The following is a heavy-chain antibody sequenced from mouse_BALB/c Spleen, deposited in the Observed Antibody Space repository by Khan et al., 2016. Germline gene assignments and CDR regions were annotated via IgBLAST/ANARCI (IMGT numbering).Heavy chain of an antibody. CDR1: GYSITSDYA. D-gene: IGHD4-1*02. CDR3: ARQLGDY. V-gene: IGHV3-2*02. CDR2: ISYSGST. J-gene: IGHJ2*01. Sequence: VQLKQSGPGLVKPSQSLSLTCTVTGYSITSDYAWNWLRQFPGNKLEWMGYISYSGSTSYHPSLKSRISITRDTSKNQFFLQLNSVTTEDTATXYCARQLGDYWGQGTTLTVSS.